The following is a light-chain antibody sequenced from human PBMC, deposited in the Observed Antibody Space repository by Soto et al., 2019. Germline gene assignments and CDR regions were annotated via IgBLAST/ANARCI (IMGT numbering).Light chain of an antibody. CDR1: QDISHF. J-gene: IGKJ5*01. Sequence: QSPDFLVRSVRKKITITCRANQDISHFLNWYQQKPGKAPKLLIYDASNLQTGVPSRFSGRGSGTDFTFTISSLEPEDFSVYCCQQRYDWPITFGQGTRLEIK. V-gene: IGKV1-33*01. CDR2: DAS. CDR3: QQRYDWPIT.